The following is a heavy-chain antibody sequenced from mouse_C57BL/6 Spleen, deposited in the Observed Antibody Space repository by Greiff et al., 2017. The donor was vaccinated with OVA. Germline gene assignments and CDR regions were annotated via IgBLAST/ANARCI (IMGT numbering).Heavy chain of an antibody. Sequence: VKQRPGRGLEWIGRIDPNSGGTKYNEKFKSKATLTVDKPSSTAYMQLSSLTSEDSAVYYCASPYYYGSSYNAMDYWGQGTSVTVSS. J-gene: IGHJ4*01. CDR2: IDPNSGGT. D-gene: IGHD1-1*01. CDR3: ASPYYYGSSYNAMDY. V-gene: IGHV1-72*01.